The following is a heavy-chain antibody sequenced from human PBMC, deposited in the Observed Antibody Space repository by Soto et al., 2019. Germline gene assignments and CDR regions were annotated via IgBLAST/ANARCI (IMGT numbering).Heavy chain of an antibody. CDR2: INPNSGGK. J-gene: IGHJ2*01. D-gene: IGHD1-1*01. Sequence: QVQLVQSGAEVKKPGASVKVSCKASGYTFTGYYMHWVRQAPGQGLEWMGWINPNSGGKNYAQKFQGWVTMTRDTSISTAYMELSRLRSDDTAVYYFARDPGYWYFDLWGRGTLVTVSS. CDR3: ARDPGYWYFDL. V-gene: IGHV1-2*04. CDR1: GYTFTGYY.